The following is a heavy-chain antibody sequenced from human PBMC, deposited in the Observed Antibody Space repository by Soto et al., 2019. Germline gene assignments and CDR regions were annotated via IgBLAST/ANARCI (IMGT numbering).Heavy chain of an antibody. CDR3: ARDEQQLPTPGRWYYYGMDV. Sequence: GASGKVSCKASGGTFSSYAISWVRQAPGQGLEWMGGIIPIFGTANYAQKFQGRVTITADESTSTAYMELSSLRSEDTAVYYCARDEQQLPTPGRWYYYGMDVWGQGTTVTVSS. J-gene: IGHJ6*02. V-gene: IGHV1-69*13. CDR1: GGTFSSYA. CDR2: IIPIFGTA. D-gene: IGHD6-13*01.